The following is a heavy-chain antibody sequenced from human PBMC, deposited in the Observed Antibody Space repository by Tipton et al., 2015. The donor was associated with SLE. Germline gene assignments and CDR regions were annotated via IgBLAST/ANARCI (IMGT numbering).Heavy chain of an antibody. D-gene: IGHD4-23*01. Sequence: TLSLTCTVSGGSISSGSYYWSWIRQPAGKGLEWIGYIYTSGSTNYNPSLKRRVAISVDTSKNQFSLKLSSVTAADTAVYYCASLRGWRRAFDIWGQWTMVTSSS. CDR2: IYTSGST. CDR1: GGSISSGSYY. V-gene: IGHV4-61*09. CDR3: ASLRGWRRAFDI. J-gene: IGHJ3*02.